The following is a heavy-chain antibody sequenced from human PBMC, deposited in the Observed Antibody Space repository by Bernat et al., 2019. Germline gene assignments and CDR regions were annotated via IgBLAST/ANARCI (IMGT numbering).Heavy chain of an antibody. CDR3: AKSAAQFYDSSGYWNY. CDR2: ISWNSGSI. V-gene: IGHV3-9*01. D-gene: IGHD3-22*01. J-gene: IGHJ4*02. Sequence: VQLVESGGGLVKPGGSLRLSCAASGFTFSDYYMSWIRQAPGKGLEWVSGISWNSGSIGYADSVKGRFTISRDNAKNSLYLQMNSLRAEDTALYYCAKSAAQFYDSSGYWNYWGQGTLVTVSS. CDR1: GFTFSDYY.